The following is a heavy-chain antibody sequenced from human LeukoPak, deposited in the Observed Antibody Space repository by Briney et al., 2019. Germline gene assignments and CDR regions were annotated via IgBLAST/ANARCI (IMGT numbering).Heavy chain of an antibody. Sequence: GGSLRLSCAASGFTFSSYSMNWVRQAPGKGLEWVASISSSSSYIYYADSVKGRFTISRDNSKNTLYLQMNSLRAEDTAVYYCAKTGSSWIFPPFDPWGQGTLVTVSS. V-gene: IGHV3-21*01. D-gene: IGHD6-13*01. CDR3: AKTGSSWIFPPFDP. J-gene: IGHJ5*02. CDR2: ISSSSSYI. CDR1: GFTFSSYS.